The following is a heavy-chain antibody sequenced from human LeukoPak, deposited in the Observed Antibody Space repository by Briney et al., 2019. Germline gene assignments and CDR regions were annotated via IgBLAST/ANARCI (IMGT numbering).Heavy chain of an antibody. CDR3: ARSPHGDYGPFDY. CDR2: ISGSGGST. CDR1: GFTFSSYA. Sequence: GGSLRLSCAASGFTFSSYAMSWNRQAPGKGLEWVSAISGSGGSTYYADSVKGRFTISRDNSKNTLYLQMNSLRAEDTAVYYCARSPHGDYGPFDYWGQGTLVTVSS. V-gene: IGHV3-23*01. D-gene: IGHD4-17*01. J-gene: IGHJ4*02.